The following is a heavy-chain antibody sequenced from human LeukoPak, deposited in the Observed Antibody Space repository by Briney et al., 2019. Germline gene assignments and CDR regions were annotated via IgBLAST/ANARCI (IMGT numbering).Heavy chain of an antibody. D-gene: IGHD3-10*01. CDR1: GGTFSSYG. V-gene: IGHV1-18*01. CDR2: ISVYNGNT. CDR3: ARESYNSGSYYNDY. Sequence: GSSVKVSCKASGGTFSSYGISWVRQAPGQGLEWMGWISVYNGNTNYAQKLQGRVTMTTDTSTSTAYMELRSLRSDDTALYYCARESYNSGSYYNDYWGQGTLVTVSS. J-gene: IGHJ4*02.